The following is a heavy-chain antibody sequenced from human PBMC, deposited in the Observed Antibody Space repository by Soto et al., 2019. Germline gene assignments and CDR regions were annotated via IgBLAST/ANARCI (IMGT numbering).Heavy chain of an antibody. Sequence: GASVKVSCKASGYTFTGYYMHWVRQAPGQGLEWMGWINPNSGGTNYAQKFQGWVTMTRDTSISTAYMELSRLRSDDTAVYYCARDYGSGTRYYYYGMDVWGQGTTVTVSS. V-gene: IGHV1-2*04. D-gene: IGHD6-13*01. CDR2: INPNSGGT. CDR1: GYTFTGYY. CDR3: ARDYGSGTRYYYYGMDV. J-gene: IGHJ6*02.